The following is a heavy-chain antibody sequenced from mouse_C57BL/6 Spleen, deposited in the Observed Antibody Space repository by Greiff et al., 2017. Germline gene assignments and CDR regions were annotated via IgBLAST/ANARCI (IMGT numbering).Heavy chain of an antibody. D-gene: IGHD1-1*01. J-gene: IGHJ2*01. CDR3: ARSETVRVPDY. CDR2: IYPGDGDT. Sequence: VKLMESGAELVKPGASVKISCKASGYAFSSYWMNWVKQRPGKGLEWIGQIYPGDGDTNYNGKFKGKATLTADKSSSTAYMQLSSLTSEDSAVYFCARSETVRVPDYWGQGTTLTVSS. V-gene: IGHV1-80*01. CDR1: GYAFSSYW.